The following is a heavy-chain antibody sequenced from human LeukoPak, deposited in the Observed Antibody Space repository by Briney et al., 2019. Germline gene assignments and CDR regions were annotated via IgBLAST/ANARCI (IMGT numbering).Heavy chain of an antibody. CDR1: GGSISGYY. J-gene: IGHJ3*02. V-gene: IGHV4-59*01. Sequence: SETLSLTCSVSGGSISGYYWIWIRQPPGKGLEWIGYIYHSGSTNYNPSLRSRVTISVDTSRNQFSLRLSSVNAADTALYYCARVSNDYSGNGAFDIWGQGTMVTVSS. CDR2: IYHSGST. CDR3: ARVSNDYSGNGAFDI. D-gene: IGHD4-23*01.